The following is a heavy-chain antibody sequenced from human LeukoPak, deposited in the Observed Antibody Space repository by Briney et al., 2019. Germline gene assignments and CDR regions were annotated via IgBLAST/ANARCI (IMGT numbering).Heavy chain of an antibody. Sequence: GESLKISCKGSGYSFTSYWIGWVRQMPGKGLEWMGIIYPGDSDTRYSPSFQGQVTISADKSIGTAYLQWSSLKASDTAMYYCVRLTYDILTGYSYGMDVWGQGTTVTVSS. CDR3: VRLTYDILTGYSYGMDV. V-gene: IGHV5-51*01. D-gene: IGHD3-9*01. CDR2: IYPGDSDT. CDR1: GYSFTSYW. J-gene: IGHJ6*02.